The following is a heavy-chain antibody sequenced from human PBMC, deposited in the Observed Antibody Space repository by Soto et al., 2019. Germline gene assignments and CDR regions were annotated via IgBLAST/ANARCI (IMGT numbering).Heavy chain of an antibody. Sequence: SVKVSFKSCRGPFNSLAFSLVRKAPGEGLEWMGGLIVILGSTNYAQKFDGRVTITADEASSTAYMEVSDLRSEDTALYFCASGYYDSSGYSIDYWAQGTHVTAPQ. CDR2: LIVILGST. V-gene: IGHV1-69*13. J-gene: IGHJ4*02. CDR3: ASGYYDSSGYSIDY. D-gene: IGHD3-22*01. CDR1: RGPFNSLA.